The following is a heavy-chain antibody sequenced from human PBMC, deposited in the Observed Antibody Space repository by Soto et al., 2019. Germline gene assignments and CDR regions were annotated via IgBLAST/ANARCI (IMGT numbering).Heavy chain of an antibody. Sequence: QVQLVESGEGVVQPGRSLRLSCSASGFTFSDYALHWVRQAPGKGLEWVAVISDDGINKYIADSVKGRFIISRDNSKNTVFLQMSSLGLEDTAIYYCARRLTASVTAMGYWCQGTLVTVSS. CDR1: GFTFSDYA. CDR3: ARRLTASVTAMGY. CDR2: ISDDGINK. V-gene: IGHV3-30-3*01. D-gene: IGHD2-21*02. J-gene: IGHJ4*02.